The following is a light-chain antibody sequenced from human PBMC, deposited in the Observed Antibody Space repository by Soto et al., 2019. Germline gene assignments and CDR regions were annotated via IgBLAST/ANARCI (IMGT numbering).Light chain of an antibody. CDR2: AAS. Sequence: DIQMTQSPSSVSASGGDRVTITCRASQGISSWLDWYQQKPGKAPKLLIYAASSLQSGVPSRFNGSGSGTDFTLTISSLQPEDFATYYCQQDNSFPLTFGGGTKVEIK. CDR3: QQDNSFPLT. V-gene: IGKV1-12*01. CDR1: QGISSW. J-gene: IGKJ4*01.